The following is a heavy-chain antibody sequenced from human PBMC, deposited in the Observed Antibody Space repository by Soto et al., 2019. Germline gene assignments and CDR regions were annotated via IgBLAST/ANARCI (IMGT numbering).Heavy chain of an antibody. Sequence: SGPTLVNPTQTLTLTCTFSGFSLSTSGMCVGWIRQPPGKALEWLALIDWDGDKYYNTSLKTRLTVSKDTAKSQVVLTMANMDPVDTATYYCARRAAYSSSYFFDYWGQGTLVTVSS. CDR1: GFSLSTSGMC. V-gene: IGHV2-70*01. J-gene: IGHJ4*02. CDR2: IDWDGDK. CDR3: ARRAAYSSSYFFDY. D-gene: IGHD6-6*01.